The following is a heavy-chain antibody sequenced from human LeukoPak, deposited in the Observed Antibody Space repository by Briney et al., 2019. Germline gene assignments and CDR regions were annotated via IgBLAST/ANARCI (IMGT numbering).Heavy chain of an antibody. CDR3: ARGTYYYGSGSYPAGFDY. CDR1: GGSISSYY. D-gene: IGHD3-10*01. Sequence: PSGTLSLTCTVSGGSISSYYWSWIRQPPGKGLEWIGYIYYSGSTNYNPSLKSRVTISVDTSKNQFSLKLSSVTAADTAVYYCARGTYYYGSGSYPAGFDYWGQGTLVTVSS. J-gene: IGHJ4*02. V-gene: IGHV4-59*01. CDR2: IYYSGST.